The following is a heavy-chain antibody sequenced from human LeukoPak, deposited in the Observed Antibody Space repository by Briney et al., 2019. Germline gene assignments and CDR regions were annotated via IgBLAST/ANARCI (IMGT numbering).Heavy chain of an antibody. Sequence: GSLRLSCAASGFTFSSYWMHWVRQAPGKGLVWVSRIKSDGSITSHADSVKGRFTISRDNAKNTLYLQMNSLRAEDTGVYYCARDGSSWSNWLDPWGQGTLVTVSS. D-gene: IGHD6-13*01. CDR2: IKSDGSIT. CDR3: ARDGSSWSNWLDP. CDR1: GFTFSSYW. J-gene: IGHJ5*02. V-gene: IGHV3-74*01.